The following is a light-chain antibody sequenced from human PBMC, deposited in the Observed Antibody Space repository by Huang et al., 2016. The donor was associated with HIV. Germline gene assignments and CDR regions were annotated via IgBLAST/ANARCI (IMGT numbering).Light chain of an antibody. V-gene: IGKV3-15*01. CDR1: QSLSSS. J-gene: IGKJ1*01. Sequence: EIVMTQSPATLSVSPGERATLSCRASQSLSSSLAWYQHKPGQAPRLLLYGASTRATGIPARFSGSGSGTEFTLTISSLQSEDFAVYYCHQYNNWPRTFGQGTKVEI. CDR3: HQYNNWPRT. CDR2: GAS.